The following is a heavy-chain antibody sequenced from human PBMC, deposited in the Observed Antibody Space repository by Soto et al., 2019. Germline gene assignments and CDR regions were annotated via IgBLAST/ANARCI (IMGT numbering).Heavy chain of an antibody. J-gene: IGHJ6*02. CDR3: AKGRGGKTVANFGMDV. V-gene: IGHV1-46*01. CDR1: GDSVSNDY. Sequence: VASVKVSCKASGDSVSNDYLHWVRQAPGQGFEWLGLISPFSGATAYAQRFEGRVTVTMDKSSTTFYLELSSLRSDDTAVYYCAKGRGGKTVANFGMDVWGQGVTVTVSS. D-gene: IGHD3-16*01. CDR2: ISPFSGAT.